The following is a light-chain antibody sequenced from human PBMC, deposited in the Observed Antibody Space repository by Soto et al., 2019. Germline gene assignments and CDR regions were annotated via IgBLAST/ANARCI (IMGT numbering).Light chain of an antibody. CDR1: GSSIGTNT. CDR3: AAWDGSLNNVL. J-gene: IGLJ2*01. CDR2: GDN. Sequence: QPVLTRPPSASGTPGQRVTISCSGSGSSIGTNTVNWYRQLPGTAPKLLIYGDNQRPSGVPDRFSGSKSGTSASLAISGLQSEDEADYYCAAWDGSLNNVLFGGGTKLTVL. V-gene: IGLV1-44*01.